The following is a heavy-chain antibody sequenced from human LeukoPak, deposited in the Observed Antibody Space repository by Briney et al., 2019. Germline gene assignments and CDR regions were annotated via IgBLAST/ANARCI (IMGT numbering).Heavy chain of an antibody. CDR2: INPSGGST. CDR1: GYTFTSYY. D-gene: IGHD6-13*01. CDR3: ARDRYSSSWYVGAEGYFDL. V-gene: IGHV1-46*01. Sequence: ASVKVSCKASGYTFTSYYMHWVRQAPGQGLEWMGIINPSGGSTSYAQKFQGRVTMTRDMSTSTVYMELSSLRSEDTAVYYCARDRYSSSWYVGAEGYFDLWGRGTLVTVSS. J-gene: IGHJ2*01.